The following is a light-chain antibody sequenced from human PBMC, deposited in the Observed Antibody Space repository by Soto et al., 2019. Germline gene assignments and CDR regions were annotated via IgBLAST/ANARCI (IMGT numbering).Light chain of an antibody. CDR2: GNN. CDR1: SSSIGSSA. Sequence: QSVLTQPPSASGTPGPRVTISCSGSSSSIGSSAVNWYQHIPGTAPKLLIYGNNQRPSDVHDRFSGSKSCTSASLAISGLQSEDEADYYCAAWDGSLSVVLFVGGTKLTVL. J-gene: IGLJ2*01. CDR3: AAWDGSLSVVL. V-gene: IGLV1-44*01.